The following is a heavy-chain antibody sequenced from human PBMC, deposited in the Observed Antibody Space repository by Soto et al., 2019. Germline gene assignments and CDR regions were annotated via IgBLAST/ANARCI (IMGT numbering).Heavy chain of an antibody. D-gene: IGHD6-19*01. CDR1: GGTFSSYA. V-gene: IGHV1-69*12. J-gene: IGHJ5*02. Sequence: QVQLVQSGAEVKKPGSSVKVSCKASGGTFSSYAISWVRQAPGQGLEWMGGIIPIFGTANYAQKFQGRVTSAADESTSTAYMELSSLRSEATAVYYCASGYSSGWYLPSWGQGTLVTVSS. CDR3: ASGYSSGWYLPS. CDR2: IIPIFGTA.